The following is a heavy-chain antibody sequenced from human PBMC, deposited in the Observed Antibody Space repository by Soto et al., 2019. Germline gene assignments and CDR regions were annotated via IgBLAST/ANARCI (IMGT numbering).Heavy chain of an antibody. CDR2: MSYDESKK. V-gene: IGHV3-30*18. Sequence: QVRLVESGGGVVQPGGSLRLSCATSGFRLSSYAMHWVRQPPGKGLEWVALMSYDESKKYYADSVKGRFTISRDTSKNTLVLEMNNLRVEDTAVYYCAKARRDGDFMHILVVDFWGQGALVTVSS. CDR1: GFRLSSYA. CDR3: AKARRDGDFMHILVVDF. J-gene: IGHJ4*02. D-gene: IGHD2-15*01.